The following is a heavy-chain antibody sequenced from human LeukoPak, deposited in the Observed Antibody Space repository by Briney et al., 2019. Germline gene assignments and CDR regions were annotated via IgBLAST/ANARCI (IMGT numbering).Heavy chain of an antibody. V-gene: IGHV3-72*01. D-gene: IGHD2-21*01. Sequence: PGGSLRLSCAASGFTFSDHYMDWLRQAPRKGLQWVGRTRNKDNSYTTEYAASVKGRFTISRDDSKNSLYLQMNSLKTEDTAVYYCTSCAHGCRFFQNWGQGTLVTVSS. CDR2: TRNKDNSYTT. CDR1: GFTFSDHY. J-gene: IGHJ1*01. CDR3: TSCAHGCRFFQN.